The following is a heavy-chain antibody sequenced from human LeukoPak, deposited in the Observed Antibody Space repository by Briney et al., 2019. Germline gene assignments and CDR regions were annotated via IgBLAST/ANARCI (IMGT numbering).Heavy chain of an antibody. V-gene: IGHV3-7*01. J-gene: IGHJ6*03. CDR3: ARARNYDFWSGPLGFYYYMDV. CDR2: IKQEGSEK. D-gene: IGHD3-3*01. CDR1: GFTFSSYW. Sequence: PGGSLRLSCAASGFTFSSYWMSWVRQAPGKGLKWVAIIKQEGSEKYYVDSVKGRFTISRDNAKNSLYLQMNSLRAEDTAVYYCARARNYDFWSGPLGFYYYMDVWGKGTTVTVSS.